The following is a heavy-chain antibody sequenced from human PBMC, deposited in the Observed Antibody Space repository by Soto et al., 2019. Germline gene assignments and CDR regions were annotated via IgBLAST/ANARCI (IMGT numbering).Heavy chain of an antibody. J-gene: IGHJ4*02. CDR2: IIPVFDTP. CDR1: VNSFSSHA. V-gene: IGHV1-69*06. D-gene: IGHD6-13*01. Sequence: QVHLEQSGSEVKKSGSSVKVSCKSSVNSFSSHAITWVRQAPGQGLEWMGGIIPVFDTPTYARRFQDRVTITADKSTNTSYMELRSLRSEDTAVYYCARGGALSTSWYWGDGLDSWGQGTQVTVSS. CDR3: ARGGALSTSWYWGDGLDS.